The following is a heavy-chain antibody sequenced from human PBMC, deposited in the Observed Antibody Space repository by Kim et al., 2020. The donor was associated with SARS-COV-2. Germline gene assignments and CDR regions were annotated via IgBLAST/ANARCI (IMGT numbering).Heavy chain of an antibody. J-gene: IGHJ6*02. CDR2: ISYDGSNK. V-gene: IGHV3-30-3*01. Sequence: GGSLRLSCAASGFTFSSYAMHWVRQAPGKGLEWVAVISYDGSNKYYPDSVKGRFTISRDNSKNTLYLQMNSLRAEDTAVYYCARDGYYCGGDCYSPRGGMDVWGQGTTVTVSS. D-gene: IGHD2-21*01. CDR3: ARDGYYCGGDCYSPRGGMDV. CDR1: GFTFSSYA.